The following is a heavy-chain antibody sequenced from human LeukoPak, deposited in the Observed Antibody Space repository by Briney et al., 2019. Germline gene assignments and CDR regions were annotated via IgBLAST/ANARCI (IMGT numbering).Heavy chain of an antibody. CDR3: ARHDRRWFLTT. Sequence: SETLSLTCTVSGGSISSSSYYWSWIRQPPGKGLEWIGYIYYSGSTNYNPSLKSRVTISVDTSKNQFSLKLSSVTAADTAVYYCARHDRRWFLTTWGQGTLVTVSS. V-gene: IGHV4-61*05. CDR1: GGSISSSSYY. D-gene: IGHD3-10*01. J-gene: IGHJ4*02. CDR2: IYYSGST.